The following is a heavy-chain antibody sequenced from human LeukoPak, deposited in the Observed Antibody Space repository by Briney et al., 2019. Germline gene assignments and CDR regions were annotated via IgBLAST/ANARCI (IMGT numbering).Heavy chain of an antibody. CDR2: ISGSGGST. V-gene: IGHV3-23*01. D-gene: IGHD3-22*01. CDR1: GFTFSSYA. CDR3: ARAYYDGSGYYPLFDY. Sequence: GGSLRLSCAASGFTFSSYAMSWVRQAPGKGLEWVSAISGSGGSTYYADSVKGRFTISRDNSKNALYLQMNSLRAEDTAVYYCARAYYDGSGYYPLFDYWGQGTLVTVSS. J-gene: IGHJ4*02.